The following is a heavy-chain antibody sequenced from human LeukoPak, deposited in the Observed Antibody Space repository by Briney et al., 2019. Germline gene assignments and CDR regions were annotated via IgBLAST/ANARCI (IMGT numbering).Heavy chain of an antibody. CDR1: GFTFSMYW. V-gene: IGHV3-74*01. CDR3: ARLGPASSGWPESFDY. Sequence: GGSLRLSCAASGFTFSMYWMHWVRQAPGKGLLWVSRINSDGSSTTYADSVKGRFTISRDNSKNTLYLQMNSLRAEDTAVYYCARLGPASSGWPESFDYWGQGTLVTVSS. J-gene: IGHJ4*02. CDR2: INSDGSST. D-gene: IGHD6-19*01.